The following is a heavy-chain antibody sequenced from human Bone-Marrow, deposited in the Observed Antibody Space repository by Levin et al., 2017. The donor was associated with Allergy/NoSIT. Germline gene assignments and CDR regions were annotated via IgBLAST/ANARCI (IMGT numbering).Heavy chain of an antibody. V-gene: IGHV4-61*01. CDR2: INYRGVT. J-gene: IGHJ6*02. CDR1: GGSVSSGSYY. CDR3: ARNRIIVSGGNDYYYGMDV. D-gene: IGHD5/OR15-5a*01. Sequence: SETLSLTCSVSGGSVSSGSYYWSWIRRPPGKGLEWIGYINYRGVTKYNPSLKSRVTISVDTSKNEFSLKVTSVTAADTAVYYCARNRIIVSGGNDYYYGMDVWGQGTTVTVSS.